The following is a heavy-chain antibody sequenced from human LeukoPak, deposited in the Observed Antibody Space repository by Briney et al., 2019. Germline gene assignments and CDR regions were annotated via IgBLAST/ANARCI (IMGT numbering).Heavy chain of an antibody. Sequence: GGSLRLSCATSGFTLSSYAMHWVRQAPGKGLEWVAVISYDGSNKYYADSVKGRFTISRDNSKNTLYLQMNSLRAEDTAVYYCARGCSSCPVDYWGQGTLVTVSS. CDR3: ARGCSSCPVDY. CDR1: GFTLSSYA. J-gene: IGHJ4*02. V-gene: IGHV3-30-3*01. D-gene: IGHD2-15*01. CDR2: ISYDGSNK.